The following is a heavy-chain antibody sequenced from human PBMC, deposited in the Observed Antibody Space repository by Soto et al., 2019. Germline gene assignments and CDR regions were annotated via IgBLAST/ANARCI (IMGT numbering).Heavy chain of an antibody. Sequence: VLLVESGGGLVQPGRSLRLSCAVSGFNFGNYAMHWVRQAPGKCLEWVAAINWNSDKVAYAGSVLGRFTIFRDSAKNSLHLQMTDLTTEDTALYYCAKDKGGTPYYIDSWGQGILVTVSS. CDR3: AKDKGGTPYYIDS. D-gene: IGHD6-25*01. J-gene: IGHJ4*02. CDR2: INWNSDKV. V-gene: IGHV3-9*01. CDR1: GFNFGNYA.